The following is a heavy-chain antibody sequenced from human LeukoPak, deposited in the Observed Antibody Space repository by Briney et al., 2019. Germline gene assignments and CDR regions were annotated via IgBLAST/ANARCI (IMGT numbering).Heavy chain of an antibody. J-gene: IGHJ4*02. V-gene: IGHV4-39*01. CDR1: GGSISSSSYY. D-gene: IGHD6-13*01. Sequence: PSGTLTLTCRVSGGSISSSSYYWGWHRQAPGQGREWVGSSYYSGSTYYNPSLKRRVTLSVDTSRNQYSLKLGSVTAADTAVYYCARHGSIATGACTYWGQGTLVTVSS. CDR2: SYYSGST. CDR3: ARHGSIATGACTY.